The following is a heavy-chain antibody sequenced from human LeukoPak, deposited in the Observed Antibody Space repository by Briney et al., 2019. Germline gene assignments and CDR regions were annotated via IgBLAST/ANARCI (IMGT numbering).Heavy chain of an antibody. J-gene: IGHJ4*02. Sequence: NPSETLSLTCTVSGGSIGSYYWSWMRQFAENGLEWIGRIYNSGTTHYNPSLKSRVTISVDTSKNQISLKLTSVTAADTAVYYCASDGGRSNLAVLWGQGTLVTVSS. V-gene: IGHV4-4*07. CDR3: ASDGGRSNLAVL. CDR1: GGSIGSYY. D-gene: IGHD6-19*01. CDR2: IYNSGTT.